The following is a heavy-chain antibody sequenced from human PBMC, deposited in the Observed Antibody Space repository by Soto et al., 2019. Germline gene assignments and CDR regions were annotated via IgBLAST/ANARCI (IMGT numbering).Heavy chain of an antibody. J-gene: IGHJ4*02. V-gene: IGHV1-69*08. Sequence: QVQLVQSGAEVKKPGSSVKVSCKASGGTFSSYTISWVRQAPGQGLEWMGRIIPILGIANYAQKFQGRVTITADKSTSTAYMELSSLRSEDTAVYYCAREFYSSRWCDYWGQGTLVTRSS. D-gene: IGHD6-19*01. CDR2: IIPILGIA. CDR1: GGTFSSYT. CDR3: AREFYSSRWCDY.